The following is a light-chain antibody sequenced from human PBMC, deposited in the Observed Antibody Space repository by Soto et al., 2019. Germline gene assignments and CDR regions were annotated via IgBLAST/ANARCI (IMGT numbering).Light chain of an antibody. CDR1: SSNIGSNF. V-gene: IGLV1-47*01. CDR3: AVWDDTLRGVV. J-gene: IGLJ2*01. CDR2: RDS. Sequence: QAVLTQPPSASGIPGQRVSISCSGSSSNIGSNFLSWYQHLPGTAPKLLIYRDSQWPSGVPDRFSASKSGTSASLAISGLRSEDEGDYYCAVWDDTLRGVVFGGGTKLTVL.